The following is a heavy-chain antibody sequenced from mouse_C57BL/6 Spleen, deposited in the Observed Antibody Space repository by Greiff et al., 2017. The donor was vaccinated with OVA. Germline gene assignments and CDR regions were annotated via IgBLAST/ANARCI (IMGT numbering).Heavy chain of an antibody. CDR1: GYTFTDYE. Sequence: VQLQQSGAELVRPGASVTLSCKASGYTFTDYEMHWVKQTPVHGLEWIGAIDPETGGTAYNQKFKGKAILTADKSSSTAYMELRSLTSEDSAVYYCTRFYYYGSSYVPDYWGQGTTLTVSS. CDR3: TRFYYYGSSYVPDY. V-gene: IGHV1-15*01. CDR2: IDPETGGT. J-gene: IGHJ2*01. D-gene: IGHD1-1*01.